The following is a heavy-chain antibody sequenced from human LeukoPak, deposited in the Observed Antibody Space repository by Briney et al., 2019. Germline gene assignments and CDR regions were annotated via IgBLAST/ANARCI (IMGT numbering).Heavy chain of an antibody. CDR3: AKDHDFWSGYYDSDY. Sequence: GGSLRLSCAASGFTFSSYAMSWVRQAPGKGLEWVSAISGSGGSTYYADSVKGRFTISRDNSKNTLYLQMNSLRAEDTAVYYCAKDHDFWSGYYDSDYWGQGTLVTVSS. CDR1: GFTFSSYA. J-gene: IGHJ4*02. V-gene: IGHV3-23*01. CDR2: ISGSGGST. D-gene: IGHD3-3*01.